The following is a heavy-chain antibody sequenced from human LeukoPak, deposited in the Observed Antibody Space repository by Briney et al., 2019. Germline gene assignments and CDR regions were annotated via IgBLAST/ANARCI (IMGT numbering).Heavy chain of an antibody. CDR1: GGSISSYY. CDR2: MYTSGST. D-gene: IGHD4-17*01. CDR3: AREGGPGRDYGSIDS. J-gene: IGHJ4*02. Sequence: SETLSLTCSVSGGSISSYYWSWIRQPAGKQPEWIGRMYTSGSTYYNPSLKSRVTMSADTSKNQFSLKLTSVTAADTSVYYCAREGGPGRDYGSIDSWGQGTLVTVSS. V-gene: IGHV4-4*07.